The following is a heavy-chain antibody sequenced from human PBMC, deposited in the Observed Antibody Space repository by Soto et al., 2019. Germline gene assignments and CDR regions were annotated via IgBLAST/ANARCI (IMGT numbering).Heavy chain of an antibody. CDR1: GDSIISGGYY. Sequence: KCSETLSLTCTVSGDSIISGGYYWMWIRQHTGKGLEWIGYIYYSGSTYYNPALKSRVTISVDTSKNQFALQLSSATAADTAVYYGARDGRLGYFDYWGQGTLVTVSS. CDR3: ARDGRLGYFDY. J-gene: IGHJ4*02. CDR2: IYYSGST. V-gene: IGHV4-31*03. D-gene: IGHD3-9*01.